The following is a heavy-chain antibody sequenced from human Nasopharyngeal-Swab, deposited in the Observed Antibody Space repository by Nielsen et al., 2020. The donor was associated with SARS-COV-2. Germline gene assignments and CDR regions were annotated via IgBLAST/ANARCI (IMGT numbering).Heavy chain of an antibody. V-gene: IGHV3-48*02. J-gene: IGHJ4*02. CDR1: GFTFSSYS. CDR2: ISSSSTI. CDR3: ASNSGYSYGSPLDN. Sequence: GGSLRLSCAASGFTFSSYSMNWVRQAPGKGLEGVSYISSSSTIYYADSVKGRFTISRDNAKNSLYLQMNSLRDEDTAMYYCASNSGYSYGSPLDNWGQGTLVTVSS. D-gene: IGHD5-18*01.